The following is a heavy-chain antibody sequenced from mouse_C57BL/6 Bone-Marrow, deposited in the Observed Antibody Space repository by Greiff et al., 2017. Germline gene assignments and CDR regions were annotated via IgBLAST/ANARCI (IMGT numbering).Heavy chain of an antibody. D-gene: IGHD3-2*02. CDR1: GFNIKDYY. Sequence: EVQLQQSGAELVKPGASVKLSCTASGFNIKDYYMHWVKQRTEQGLEWIGRIDPEDGETKYAPQFQGKATITADTSSNTAYLQLSSLTSEDTAVYYCARCASGYVFFCAYWGQGTLVTVSA. CDR2: IDPEDGET. V-gene: IGHV14-2*01. J-gene: IGHJ3*01. CDR3: ARCASGYVFFCAY.